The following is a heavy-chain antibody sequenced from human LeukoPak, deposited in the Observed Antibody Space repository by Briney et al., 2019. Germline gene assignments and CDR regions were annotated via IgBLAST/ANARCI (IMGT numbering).Heavy chain of an antibody. CDR3: ARDAPFYDILTGYQKGVFDC. J-gene: IGHJ4*02. V-gene: IGHV3-21*01. D-gene: IGHD3-9*01. Sequence: PGGSLRLSCAASGFTFSSYSMNWVRQAPGKGLEWVSSISSSSSYIFYADSVKGRFTISRDNAKNSPYLQMNSLRAEDTAVYYCARDAPFYDILTGYQKGVFDCWGQGTLVTVSS. CDR1: GFTFSSYS. CDR2: ISSSSSYI.